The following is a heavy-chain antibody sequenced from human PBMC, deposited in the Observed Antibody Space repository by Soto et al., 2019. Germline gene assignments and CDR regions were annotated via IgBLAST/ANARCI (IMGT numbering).Heavy chain of an antibody. D-gene: IGHD3-3*01. J-gene: IGHJ6*03. CDR1: GGSISSYY. CDR3: ARGVTTFGDDYYYYMDV. CDR2: IYYSGST. Sequence: SETLSLTCTVSGGSISSYYWSWIRQPPGKGLEWIGYIYYSGSTNYNPSLKSRVTISVDTSKNQFSLKLSSVTAADTAVYYCARGVTTFGDDYYYYMDVWGKGTTVTVSS. V-gene: IGHV4-59*01.